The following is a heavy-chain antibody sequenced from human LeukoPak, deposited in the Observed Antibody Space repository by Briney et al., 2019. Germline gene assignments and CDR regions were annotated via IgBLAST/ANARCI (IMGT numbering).Heavy chain of an antibody. CDR2: INPSGGST. Sequence: ASVKVSCKASGYTFTSYYMHWVRQAPGQGLEWMGIINPSGGSTSYAQKFQGRVTMTRDTSISTAYMELSRLRSDDTAVYYCARGEPSSSWHYYYGMDVWGQGTTVTVSS. D-gene: IGHD6-6*01. CDR1: GYTFTSYY. J-gene: IGHJ6*02. V-gene: IGHV1-46*01. CDR3: ARGEPSSSWHYYYGMDV.